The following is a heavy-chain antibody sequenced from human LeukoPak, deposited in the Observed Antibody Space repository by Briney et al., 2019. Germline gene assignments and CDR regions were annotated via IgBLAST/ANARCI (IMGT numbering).Heavy chain of an antibody. CDR2: ISYDGSNK. J-gene: IGHJ3*02. Sequence: TGGSLRLSCAASGFTFRNYAMHWVRQAPGKGLEWVAVISYDGSNKYYADSVKGRFTISRDNSKNTLYLQMNSLRAEDTAVYYCARGVAVAGRRGGAFDIWGQGTMVTVSS. D-gene: IGHD6-19*01. CDR3: ARGVAVAGRRGGAFDI. V-gene: IGHV3-30-3*01. CDR1: GFTFRNYA.